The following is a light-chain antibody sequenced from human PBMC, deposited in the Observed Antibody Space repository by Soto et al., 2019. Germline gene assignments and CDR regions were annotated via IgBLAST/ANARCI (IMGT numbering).Light chain of an antibody. V-gene: IGLV2-8*01. CDR3: SSYAGSLYWV. CDR1: SSDVGGYNY. Sequence: QSVLTQPPSASGSPGQSVTISCTGTSSDVGGYNYVSWYQQHPGKAPKLMIYEVSKRPSGVPDRFSGSKSGNTASLTVSGLQAEDEADYYCSSYAGSLYWVFGGGTKVTVL. J-gene: IGLJ3*02. CDR2: EVS.